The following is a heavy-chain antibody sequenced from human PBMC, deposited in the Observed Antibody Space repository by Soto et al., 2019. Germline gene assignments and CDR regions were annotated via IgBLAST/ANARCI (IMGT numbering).Heavy chain of an antibody. CDR1: GGSISSGYYY. CDR3: ARMVRGVIIKRYFDY. CDR2: IYYSGNT. J-gene: IGHJ4*02. V-gene: IGHV4-30-4*01. Sequence: SETLSLTCSVSGGSISSGYYYWSWIRQPPGKGLEWIGNIYYSGNTYYNPSLKSRLIISIDTSKNQFSLKLSPVTAADTAEYYCARMVRGVIIKRYFDYWGQGTLVTVSS. D-gene: IGHD3-10*01.